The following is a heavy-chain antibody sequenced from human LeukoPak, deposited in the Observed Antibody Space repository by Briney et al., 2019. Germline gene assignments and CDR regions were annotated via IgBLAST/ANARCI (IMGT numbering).Heavy chain of an antibody. Sequence: GGSLRLSCTTSEFSFRTYAMTWVRQAPGKGLEWVSTISVDDQGSTYYTDSVKGRFTISRDTSQNTLSLQMNSLRGEDTAVYYCARCLLYLWNRNFYYYVDVWGKGTTVTVSS. D-gene: IGHD2-8*01. J-gene: IGHJ6*03. CDR1: EFSFRTYA. CDR2: ISVDDQGST. CDR3: ARCLLYLWNRNFYYYVDV. V-gene: IGHV3-23*01.